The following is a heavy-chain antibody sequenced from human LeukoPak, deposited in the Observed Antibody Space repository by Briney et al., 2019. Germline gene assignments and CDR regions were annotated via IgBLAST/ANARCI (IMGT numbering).Heavy chain of an antibody. V-gene: IGHV3-48*01. CDR2: ITGSGAM. CDR1: GFTFNTFA. CDR3: ARRASGAPES. J-gene: IGHJ4*02. D-gene: IGHD2-15*01. Sequence: GGSLRLSCVASGFTFNTFAMIWVRLVPGKGLNYVSHITGSGAMYYADSVKDRFTIYRDNAKNSVYLQMNSLTADDTGVSYCARRASGAPESWGQGTLVTVSS.